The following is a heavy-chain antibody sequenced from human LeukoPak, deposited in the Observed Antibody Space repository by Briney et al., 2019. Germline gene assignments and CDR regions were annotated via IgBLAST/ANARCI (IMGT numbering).Heavy chain of an antibody. V-gene: IGHV4-34*01. D-gene: IGHD3-3*01. CDR1: GGSFSGYY. Sequence: PSETLSLTCAVYGGSFSGYYWSWLRQPPGKGLEWIGEINHSGSTNYNPSLKSRVTISVDTSKNQFSLKLSSVTAADTAVYYCARGRRGYYRYNWFDPWGQGTLVTVSS. CDR3: ARGRRGYYRYNWFDP. J-gene: IGHJ5*02. CDR2: INHSGST.